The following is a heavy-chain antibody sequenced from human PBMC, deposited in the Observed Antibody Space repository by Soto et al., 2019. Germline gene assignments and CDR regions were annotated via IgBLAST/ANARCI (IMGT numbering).Heavy chain of an antibody. J-gene: IGHJ1*01. Sequence: SENLSLTCAVSGGTFSGYYWRGIRHPPGKGQEWFGEINHSGSTNYNPSLKSRVTISVDTSKNQFSLKLSSVTAADTAVYYCARGRHSSSSGKYFQHWGKGTRVTVSS. CDR2: INHSGST. V-gene: IGHV4-34*01. CDR3: ARGRHSSSSGKYFQH. D-gene: IGHD6-6*01. CDR1: GGTFSGYY.